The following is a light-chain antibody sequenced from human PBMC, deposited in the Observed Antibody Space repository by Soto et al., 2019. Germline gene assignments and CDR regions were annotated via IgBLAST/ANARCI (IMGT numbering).Light chain of an antibody. Sequence: IVWTQIPGTGSLSLGKRAPISXRASQSVTTNFLAWCQQKVGXAPRVXXYGXSNRATGIPERLSGSGSATDFRLPISRLEPEYSSAYYCQQYGRSILTVGGGAKVEIK. CDR2: GXS. V-gene: IGKV3-20*01. CDR3: QQYGRSILT. J-gene: IGKJ4*01. CDR1: QSVTTNF.